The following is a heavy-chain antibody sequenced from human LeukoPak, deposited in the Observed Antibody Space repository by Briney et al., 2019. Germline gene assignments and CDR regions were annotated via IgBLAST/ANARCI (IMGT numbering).Heavy chain of an antibody. Sequence: ASVKVSCKASGYTFTGYYMHWVRQAPGQGLEWIGWINPNSGGTNYAQKFQGWVTMTRDTSISTAYMELSRLRSDDTAVYYCARDRSTTGTGWGMDVWGKGTTVTVSS. D-gene: IGHD1-1*01. J-gene: IGHJ6*04. CDR1: GYTFTGYY. CDR2: INPNSGGT. V-gene: IGHV1-2*04. CDR3: ARDRSTTGTGWGMDV.